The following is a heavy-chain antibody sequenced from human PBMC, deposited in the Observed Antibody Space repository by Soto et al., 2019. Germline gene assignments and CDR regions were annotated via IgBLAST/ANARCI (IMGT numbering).Heavy chain of an antibody. Sequence: EVQLVESGGGLVQPGRSLRLSCAASGFTFDDYAMHWVRQAPGKGLEWVSGISWNSGSIGYADSVKGRFTISRNNAKNSLYLQMNSLRAEDTALYYCAKWDDYGDRKEDFDIWGQGTMVTDSS. V-gene: IGHV3-9*01. CDR2: ISWNSGSI. D-gene: IGHD4-17*01. J-gene: IGHJ3*02. CDR3: AKWDDYGDRKEDFDI. CDR1: GFTFDDYA.